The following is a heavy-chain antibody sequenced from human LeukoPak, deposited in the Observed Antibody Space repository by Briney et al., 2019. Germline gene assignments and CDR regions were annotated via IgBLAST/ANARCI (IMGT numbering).Heavy chain of an antibody. D-gene: IGHD3-10*01. CDR3: AKVLWFGELLGDAFDV. V-gene: IGHV3-48*01. J-gene: IGHJ3*01. CDR2: ISSSRNTT. Sequence: GGSLRLSCAASGFTFSSYSMNWVRQAPGKGLEWVSYISSSRNTTYYADSVKGRFTISRDNSKNTLYLQMNSLRAEDTAVYYCAKVLWFGELLGDAFDVWGQGTMVTVSS. CDR1: GFTFSSYS.